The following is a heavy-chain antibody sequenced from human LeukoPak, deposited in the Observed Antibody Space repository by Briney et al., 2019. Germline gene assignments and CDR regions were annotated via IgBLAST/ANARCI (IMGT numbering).Heavy chain of an antibody. CDR2: ISGSGGST. V-gene: IGHV3-23*01. Sequence: ETLSLTCAVYGGSFSGYYWSWVRQAPGKGLEWVSAISGSGGSTYYADSVKGRFTISRDNSKNTLYLQMNSLRAEDTAVYYCAKDRYRVKLALDYWGQGTLVTVSS. J-gene: IGHJ4*02. D-gene: IGHD1-1*01. CDR1: GGSFSGYY. CDR3: AKDRYRVKLALDY.